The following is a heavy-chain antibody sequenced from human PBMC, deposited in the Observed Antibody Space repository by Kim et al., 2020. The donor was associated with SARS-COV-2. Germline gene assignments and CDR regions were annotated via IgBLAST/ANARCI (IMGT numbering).Heavy chain of an antibody. CDR3: ARAVRIQLRGYYYYYGMDV. V-gene: IGHV3-13*01. D-gene: IGHD5-18*01. CDR1: GFTFSSYD. Sequence: GGSLRLSCAASGFTFSSYDMHWVRQATGKGLEWVSAIGTAGDTYYPGSVKGRFTISRENAKNSLYLQMNSLRAGDTAVYYCARAVRIQLRGYYYYYGMDVWGQGTTVTVSS. J-gene: IGHJ6*02. CDR2: IGTAGDT.